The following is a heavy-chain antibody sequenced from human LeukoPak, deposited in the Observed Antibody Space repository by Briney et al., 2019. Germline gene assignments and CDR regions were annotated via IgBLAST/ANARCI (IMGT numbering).Heavy chain of an antibody. CDR2: INHSGST. D-gene: IGHD6-25*01. Sequence: SETLSLTCAVYGGSFSGYYWSWIRQPPGKGLEWIGKINHSGSTNYNPSLKSRVTISVDTSKNQFSLKLSSVTAADTAVYYCARGSHGSYYFDYWGQGTLVTVSS. V-gene: IGHV4-34*01. J-gene: IGHJ4*02. CDR3: ARGSHGSYYFDY. CDR1: GGSFSGYY.